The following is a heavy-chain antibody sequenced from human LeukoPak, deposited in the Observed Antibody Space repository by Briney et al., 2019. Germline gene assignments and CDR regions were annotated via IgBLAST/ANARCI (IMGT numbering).Heavy chain of an antibody. V-gene: IGHV1-18*01. CDR2: ISAYNGST. D-gene: IGHD2-15*01. CDR3: ARASCSGCSCCSDY. CDR1: GYTFTSYG. Sequence: GASVKVSCKDSGYTFTSYGISWVRQAPGQGLEWMGWISAYNGSTNYAQKLQGRVTMTTDTSTSTAYMELRSLRSDDTAVYYCARASCSGCSCCSDYWGQGTLVTVSS. J-gene: IGHJ4*02.